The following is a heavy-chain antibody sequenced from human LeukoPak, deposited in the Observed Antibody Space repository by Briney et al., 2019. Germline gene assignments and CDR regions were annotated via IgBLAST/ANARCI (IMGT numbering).Heavy chain of an antibody. D-gene: IGHD3-3*01. V-gene: IGHV3-11*06. CDR2: ISSSSSYT. CDR3: ARVKGYDFWSGYYTNGGSWFDP. J-gene: IGHJ5*02. Sequence: GGSLRLSCAASGFTFSDYYMSWIRQAPGKGLEWVSYISSSSSYTNYADSVKGRFTISRDNAKNSLYLQMNSLRAEDTAVYYCARVKGYDFWSGYYTNGGSWFDPWGQGTLVTVSS. CDR1: GFTFSDYY.